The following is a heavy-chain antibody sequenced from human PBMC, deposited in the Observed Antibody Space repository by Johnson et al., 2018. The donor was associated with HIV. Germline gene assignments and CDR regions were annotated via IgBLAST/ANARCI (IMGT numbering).Heavy chain of an antibody. Sequence: VQLVESGGGLVQPGGSLRLSCAASGFTFSSYWMSWVRQAPGKGLEWVANIKQDGSEKYYVDSVKGRFTISRENAKNSLYRQMNSLRAEDTAVYYCARYSITIFGVVISDAFDIWGQGTMVTVSS. J-gene: IGHJ3*02. CDR3: ARYSITIFGVVISDAFDI. D-gene: IGHD3-3*01. CDR2: IKQDGSEK. V-gene: IGHV3-7*01. CDR1: GFTFSSYW.